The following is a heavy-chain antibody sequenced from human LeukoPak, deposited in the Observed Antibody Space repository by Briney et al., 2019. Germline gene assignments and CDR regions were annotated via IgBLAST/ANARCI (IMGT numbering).Heavy chain of an antibody. D-gene: IGHD2-15*01. CDR3: TTHGAVGYCSGGSCPTLFFVDY. V-gene: IGHV3-15*01. J-gene: IGHJ4*02. Sequence: GGSLRLSCAASGFTFSNAWMSWVRQAPVKRLECVGRINSKTDGGTTDYAAPVKGRFTNSRDDSKNTLYLQMNSLKTEDTAVYYCTTHGAVGYCSGGSCPTLFFVDYWGQGTLVTVSS. CDR1: GFTFSNAW. CDR2: INSKTDGGTT.